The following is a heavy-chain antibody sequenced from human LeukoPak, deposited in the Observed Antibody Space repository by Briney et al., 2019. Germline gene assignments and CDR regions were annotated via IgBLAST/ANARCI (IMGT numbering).Heavy chain of an antibody. Sequence: NPGGSLRLSCAASGFTFSDYYMSWIRQAPGKGLEWVSYISSSGSTIYYADSAKGRFTISRDNAKNSLYLQMNSLRAEDTAVYYCARVTGLPPRRIWTWSDPWGQGTLVTVSS. CDR1: GFTFSDYY. J-gene: IGHJ5*02. V-gene: IGHV3-11*01. CDR2: ISSSGSTI. CDR3: ARVTGLPPRRIWTWSDP. D-gene: IGHD1-14*01.